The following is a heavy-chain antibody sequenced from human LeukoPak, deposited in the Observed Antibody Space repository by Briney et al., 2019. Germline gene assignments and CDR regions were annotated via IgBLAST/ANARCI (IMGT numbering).Heavy chain of an antibody. CDR3: ARDRGYCTGDGCYRYFES. CDR1: GYTFTGYY. Sequence: GASVKVSCKASGYTFTGYYMHWVRQAPGQGLEWMGWINPNSGGTNYAQKFQGRVTMTRDTSISTAYMELSRLRSDDTAVYYCARDRGYCTGDGCYRYFESWGQGTLVTVSS. V-gene: IGHV1-2*02. J-gene: IGHJ4*02. CDR2: INPNSGGT. D-gene: IGHD2-8*02.